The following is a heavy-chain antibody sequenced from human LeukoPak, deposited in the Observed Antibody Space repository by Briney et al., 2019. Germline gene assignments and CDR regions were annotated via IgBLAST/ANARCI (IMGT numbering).Heavy chain of an antibody. V-gene: IGHV1-2*02. J-gene: IGHJ6*03. CDR3: ARVRFDYYYYMDV. CDR2: INPNSGGT. D-gene: IGHD3-16*01. CDR1: GYSFTDHY. Sequence: ASVKVSCKASGYSFTDHYIHWVRQAPGQGLEWMGRINPNSGGTNYAQKFQGRVTMTRDTSISTAYMELSRLRSDDTAVYYCARVRFDYYYYMDVWGKGTTVTVSS.